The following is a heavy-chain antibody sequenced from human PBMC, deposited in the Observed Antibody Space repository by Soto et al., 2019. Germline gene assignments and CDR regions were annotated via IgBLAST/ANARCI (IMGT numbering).Heavy chain of an antibody. J-gene: IGHJ3*02. D-gene: IGHD3-22*01. CDR1: GFTFSSYS. CDR3: ARDYYDSSGYPRDAFDI. V-gene: IGHV3-21*01. Sequence: WGSLRLSCAASGFTFSSYSMNWVRQAPGKGLEWVSSISSSSSYIYYADSVKGRFTISRDNAKNSLYLQMNSLRAEDTAVYYCARDYYDSSGYPRDAFDIWGQGTMVTVSS. CDR2: ISSSSSYI.